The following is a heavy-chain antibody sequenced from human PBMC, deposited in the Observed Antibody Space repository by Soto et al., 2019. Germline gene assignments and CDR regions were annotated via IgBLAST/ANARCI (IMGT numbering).Heavy chain of an antibody. CDR3: AGGLPRLRFLEWLFRGMDV. V-gene: IGHV4-34*01. J-gene: IGHJ6*02. CDR1: GGSFSGYY. Sequence: QVQLQQWGAGLLKPSETLSLTCAVYGGSFSGYYWSWIRQPPGKGLEWIGEINHSGSTNYNPSLKSRVHISVHTSKNQFSLELSSVTAADTAWDYCAGGLPRLRFLEWLFRGMDVWGQGTTVTVSS. D-gene: IGHD3-3*01. CDR2: INHSGST.